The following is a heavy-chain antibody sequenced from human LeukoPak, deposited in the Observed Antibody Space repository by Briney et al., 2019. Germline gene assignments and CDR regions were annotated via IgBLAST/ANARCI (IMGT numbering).Heavy chain of an antibody. D-gene: IGHD3-22*01. Sequence: ASVKVSCKAPGYTFTSYDINWVRQATGQGLEWMGWMNPNSGNTGYAQKFQGRVTITRDTSVSTAYMELSRLRSDDTAVFYCARDTPYDTSGYYFDYWGQGTLVTVSS. CDR3: ARDTPYDTSGYYFDY. CDR2: MNPNSGNT. V-gene: IGHV1-8*03. CDR1: GYTFTSYD. J-gene: IGHJ4*02.